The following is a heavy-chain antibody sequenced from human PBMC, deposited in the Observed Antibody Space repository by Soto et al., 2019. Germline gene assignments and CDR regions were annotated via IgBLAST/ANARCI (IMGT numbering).Heavy chain of an antibody. V-gene: IGHV1-18*04. D-gene: IGHD3-3*01. J-gene: IGHJ6*02. CDR1: GYTFTSYG. Sequence: ASVKVSCKASGYTFTSYGISWVRQAPGQGLEWMGWIRAYNGNTNYAQKLQGRVTMTTDTSPSTAYMELRSLRSDDTAVYYCARRAGLSYDFWGGYDNYYYGMDVWGQGTTVTVSS. CDR3: ARRAGLSYDFWGGYDNYYYGMDV. CDR2: IRAYNGNT.